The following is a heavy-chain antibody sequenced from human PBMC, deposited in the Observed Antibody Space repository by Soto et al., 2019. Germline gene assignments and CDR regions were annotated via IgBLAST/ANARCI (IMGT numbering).Heavy chain of an antibody. V-gene: IGHV1-69*01. CDR1: GGTFNSYG. J-gene: IGHJ5*02. Sequence: QVQLVQSGAEVKKPGSSVKVSCKTSGGTFNSYGLSWVRQAPGQGPEWMGQIIPIFGTAKYAQRFQGRLTISADESTSTFYMELSSLRSDDTAMYYCAREKFSNYFDPWGQGTLVTVSS. CDR3: AREKFSNYFDP. CDR2: IIPIFGTA. D-gene: IGHD4-4*01.